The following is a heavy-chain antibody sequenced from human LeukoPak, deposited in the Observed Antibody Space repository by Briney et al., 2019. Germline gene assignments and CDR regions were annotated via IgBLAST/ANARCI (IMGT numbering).Heavy chain of an antibody. V-gene: IGHV3-43*01. Sequence: GRSLRLSCAAAGFTFDDYTMHWVSQAPGKCMEWVSLISWDGGSTYYADSVKGRFTISRDNSKNSLYLQMNSLRTEDTALYYCAAGGNPAGCYWGQGTLVTVSS. D-gene: IGHD4-23*01. CDR1: GFTFDDYT. CDR2: ISWDGGST. CDR3: AAGGNPAGCY. J-gene: IGHJ4*02.